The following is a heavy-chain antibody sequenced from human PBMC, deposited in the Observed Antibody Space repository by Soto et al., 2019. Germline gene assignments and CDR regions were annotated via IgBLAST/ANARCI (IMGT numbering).Heavy chain of an antibody. V-gene: IGHV3-30*18. CDR1: GFTFSNYG. D-gene: IGHD2-15*01. CDR2: ISYDGSNK. Sequence: PGGSLRLSCAASGFTFSNYGMHWVRQAPGKGLEWVAVISYDGSNKYYADSVKGRFTISRDNSKNTLYLQMNSLRAEDTAVYYCAKGVLYCSGGSCYEDAGPGPWIQLGGWFDYWGQGTLVTVSS. CDR3: AKGVLYCSGGSCYEDAGPGPWIQLGGWFDY. J-gene: IGHJ4*02.